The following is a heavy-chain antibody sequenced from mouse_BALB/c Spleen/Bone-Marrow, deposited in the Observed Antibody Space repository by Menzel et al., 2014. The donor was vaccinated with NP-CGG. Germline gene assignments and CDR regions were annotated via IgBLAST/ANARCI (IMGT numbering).Heavy chain of an antibody. V-gene: IGHV1S81*02. D-gene: IGHD1-1*01. CDR1: GYTFTSYY. CDR2: INPSNGGT. Sequence: QVQLKESGAELVKPGASVKLSCKASGYTFTSYYMYWVKQRPGQGLEWIGEINPSNGGTNFNEKFKSKATLTVDKSSSTAYMQLSSLTSEDSAVYFCARRDGSTYYYAMTTGVKEPQSPSPQ. CDR3: ARRDGSTYYYAMTT. J-gene: IGHJ4*01.